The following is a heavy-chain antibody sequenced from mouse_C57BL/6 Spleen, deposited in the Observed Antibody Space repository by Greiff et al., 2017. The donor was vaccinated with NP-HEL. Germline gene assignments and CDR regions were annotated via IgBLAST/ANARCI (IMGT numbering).Heavy chain of an antibody. J-gene: IGHJ2*01. D-gene: IGHD1-1*01. CDR3: AISTTVVGDFDY. CDR2: VYPGDGDT. Sequence: VQLQQSGAELVKPGASVKISCKASGYAFSSYWMNWVKQRPGKGLEWIGEVYPGDGDTNYNEKFKGKATVTADKSSSTAYMQLSSLTSEDSAVYFCAISTTVVGDFDYWGQGTTLTVSS. V-gene: IGHV1-80*01. CDR1: GYAFSSYW.